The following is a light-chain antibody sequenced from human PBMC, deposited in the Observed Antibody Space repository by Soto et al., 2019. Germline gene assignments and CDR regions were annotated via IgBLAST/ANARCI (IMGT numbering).Light chain of an antibody. CDR1: QSVGGN. CDR2: DPS. Sequence: EIVLTQSQATLSVSPGERDTRSCRASQSVGGNLAWYQQKPGQAPRLLIYDPSARATGIPARFSGSGSGTDFTLTISSLEPEDSAVYYCQQRHMWPITFGQGTRLEIK. CDR3: QQRHMWPIT. V-gene: IGKV3-11*01. J-gene: IGKJ5*01.